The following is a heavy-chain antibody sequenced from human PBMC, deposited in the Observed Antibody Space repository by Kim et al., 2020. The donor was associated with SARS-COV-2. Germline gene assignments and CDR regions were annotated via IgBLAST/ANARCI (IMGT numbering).Heavy chain of an antibody. D-gene: IGHD3-10*01. CDR1: GFTFSSYS. Sequence: GGSLRLSCAASGFTFSSYSMNWVRQAPGKGLEWVSSISSSSSYIYYADSVKGRFTISRDNAKNSLYLQMNSLRAEDTAVYYCARDWDYYGSGSYYNREPFDYWGQGTLVTVSS. J-gene: IGHJ4*02. V-gene: IGHV3-21*01. CDR3: ARDWDYYGSGSYYNREPFDY. CDR2: ISSSSSYI.